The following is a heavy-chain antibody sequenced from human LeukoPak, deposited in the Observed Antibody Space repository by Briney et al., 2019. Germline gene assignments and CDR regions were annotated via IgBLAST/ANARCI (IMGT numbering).Heavy chain of an antibody. CDR1: GFTFSSYA. CDR3: AKAGYGSSWYVPDY. J-gene: IGHJ4*02. D-gene: IGHD6-13*01. CDR2: ISGSGGST. V-gene: IGHV3-23*01. Sequence: GGSLRLSCAAAGFTFSSYAMSWVRQAPGKGLEWVSAISGSGGSTYYADSVKGRFTISRDNSKNTLYLQMNSLRAEDTAVYYCAKAGYGSSWYVPDYWGQGTLVTVSS.